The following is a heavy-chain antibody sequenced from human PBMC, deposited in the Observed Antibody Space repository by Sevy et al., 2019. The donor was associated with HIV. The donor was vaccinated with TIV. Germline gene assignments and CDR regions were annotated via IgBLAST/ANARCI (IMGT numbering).Heavy chain of an antibody. CDR1: EFTLSNYA. D-gene: IGHD3-22*01. J-gene: IGHJ5*02. CDR2: ISSDGSYK. Sequence: GGSLRLSCAASEFTLSNYAMHWVRQAPGKGLEWVAVISSDGSYKYYADSVKGRFTISRDNSKNTVYLQMNSLRPEDTAVYYCAGVSAKVVVTMVTGWFDPWGQGTLVTVSS. CDR3: AGVSAKVVVTMVTGWFDP. V-gene: IGHV3-30-3*01.